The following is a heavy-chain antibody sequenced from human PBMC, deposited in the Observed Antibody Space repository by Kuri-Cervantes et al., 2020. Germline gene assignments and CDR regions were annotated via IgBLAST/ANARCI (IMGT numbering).Heavy chain of an antibody. CDR3: TTVGVAAYYYYYYGMDV. V-gene: IGHV3-33*01. D-gene: IGHD6-6*01. CDR2: IWYDGSNK. CDR1: GFTFSSYG. J-gene: IGHJ6*02. Sequence: GESLKISCAASGFTFSSYGMHWVRQAPGKGLEWVAVIWYDGSNKYYADSVKGRFTISRDNSKNTLYLQMNSLRAEDTAVYYCTTVGVAAYYYYYYGMDVWGQGTTVTVSS.